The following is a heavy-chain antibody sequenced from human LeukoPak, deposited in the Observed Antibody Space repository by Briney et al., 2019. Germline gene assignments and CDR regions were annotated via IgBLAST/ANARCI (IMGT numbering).Heavy chain of an antibody. CDR3: ARSIIVADAFDI. Sequence: ASVKVSCKASGYTFTSYGISWVRQAPGQGLEWMGWISAYNGNTNYAQKLQGRVTITTDTSTSTAYMELRSLRSDDTAVYYCARSIIVADAFDIWGQGTMVTVSS. D-gene: IGHD5-12*01. J-gene: IGHJ3*02. CDR1: GYTFTSYG. V-gene: IGHV1-18*01. CDR2: ISAYNGNT.